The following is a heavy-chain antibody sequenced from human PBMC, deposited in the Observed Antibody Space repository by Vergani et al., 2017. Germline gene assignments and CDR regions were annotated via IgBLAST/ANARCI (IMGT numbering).Heavy chain of an antibody. CDR1: GFTFSSYD. J-gene: IGHJ4*02. Sequence: EVQLLESGGGLVQPGGSLRLSCAASGFTFSSYDMSWVRQAPGKGLEWFSAISGSGGSTYYADSVKGRFTISRNTSKNTLYLQMNSLRAEDTAVYYCTKDRNYDSSGYLPDWGQGTLVTVSS. CDR2: ISGSGGST. D-gene: IGHD3-22*01. V-gene: IGHV3-23*01. CDR3: TKDRNYDSSGYLPD.